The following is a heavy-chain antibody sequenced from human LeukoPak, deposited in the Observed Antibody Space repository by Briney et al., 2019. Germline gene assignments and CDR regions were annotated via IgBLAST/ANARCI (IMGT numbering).Heavy chain of an antibody. V-gene: IGHV3-23*01. CDR3: AKGGSGWYPAFDY. CDR2: SGSGSTP. CDR1: GFTFSSYW. J-gene: IGHJ4*02. Sequence: GGSLRLSCAASGFTFSSYWMSWVRQAPGKGLEWVSTSGSGSTPFYADSAKGRFTVSRDNSKNILYLQMNSLRAEDTAVYYCAKGGSGWYPAFDYWGQGTLVTVSS. D-gene: IGHD6-19*01.